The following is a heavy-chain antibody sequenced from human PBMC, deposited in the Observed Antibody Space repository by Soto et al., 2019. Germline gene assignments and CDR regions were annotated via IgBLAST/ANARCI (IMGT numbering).Heavy chain of an antibody. Sequence: SVQDSCKASGYTFRSYAIRLVRQAPGQGREWMGGIIPIFGTANYAQKFQGRVTITADESTSTAYMELSSLRSEETAVYYCARSSAHYCSSTSCYGRWFDSRGQGTLVTVSS. CDR3: ARSSAHYCSSTSCYGRWFDS. J-gene: IGHJ5*01. D-gene: IGHD2-2*01. CDR2: IIPIFGTA. V-gene: IGHV1-69*13. CDR1: GYTFRSYA.